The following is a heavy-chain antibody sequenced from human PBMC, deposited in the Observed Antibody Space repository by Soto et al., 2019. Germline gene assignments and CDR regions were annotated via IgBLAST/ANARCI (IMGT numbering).Heavy chain of an antibody. CDR1: GYSFTSYW. D-gene: IGHD2-21*02. CDR2: IYPGDSDT. J-gene: IGHJ6*02. Sequence: PGESLKISCKGSGYSFTSYWIGWVRQMPGKGLEWMGIIYPGDSDTRYSPSFQGQVTISADKSISTAYLQWSSLKASDTAMYYCARHPTALDYYYYGMDVWGQGTTVTV. CDR3: ARHPTALDYYYYGMDV. V-gene: IGHV5-51*01.